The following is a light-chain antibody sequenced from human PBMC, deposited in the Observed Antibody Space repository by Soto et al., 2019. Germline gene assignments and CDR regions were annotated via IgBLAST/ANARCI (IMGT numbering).Light chain of an antibody. CDR3: QQYSASPRT. Sequence: PGERATLSCGASRTVDGNYLAWYHQKPGQAPRLLIHSASTRAPGIPDRFSASGAGTDFTLTISRLEPEDSAVYYCQQYSASPRTFGPGTKVEIK. CDR1: RTVDGNY. CDR2: SAS. J-gene: IGKJ1*01. V-gene: IGKV3-20*01.